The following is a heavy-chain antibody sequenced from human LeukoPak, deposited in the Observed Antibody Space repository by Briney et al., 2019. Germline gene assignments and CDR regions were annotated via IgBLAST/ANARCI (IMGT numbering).Heavy chain of an antibody. V-gene: IGHV3-11*04. CDR2: ISSSGSTI. D-gene: IGHD2-2*01. CDR3: ARLNVPADEYYFDY. CDR1: GFIFGDYY. J-gene: IGHJ4*02. Sequence: GGSLRLSCAASGFIFGDYYMSWIRQSPGKGLEWLSYISSSGSTIHYGDPVKVLFTISRENAKNSLYLKMISLRAEDTAVYYCARLNVPADEYYFDYWGQGTLVTVSS.